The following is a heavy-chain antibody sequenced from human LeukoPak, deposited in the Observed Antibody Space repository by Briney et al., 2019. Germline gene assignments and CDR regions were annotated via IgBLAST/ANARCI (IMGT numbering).Heavy chain of an antibody. CDR2: ISGSGGST. D-gene: IGHD3-22*01. Sequence: AISGSGGSTYYADSVKGRFTISRDNSKNTLYLQMNSLRAEDTAVYYCAKRGYYYDSSGYYPFDYWGQGTLVTVSS. CDR3: AKRGYYYDSSGYYPFDY. V-gene: IGHV3-23*01. J-gene: IGHJ4*02.